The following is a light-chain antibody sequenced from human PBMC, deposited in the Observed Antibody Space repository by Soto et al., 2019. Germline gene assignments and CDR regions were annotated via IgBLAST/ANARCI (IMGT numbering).Light chain of an antibody. CDR2: SNN. V-gene: IGLV1-44*01. CDR1: SSNIGGRA. CDR3: AAWDDSLNIFV. Sequence: QSALTQSPSASGTPGQSVTISCSGSSSNIGGRAASWYQQLPGTAPKLLINSNNQRPSGVPDRFSGSKSGTSASLAISGLQSGNEADYYCAAWDDSLNIFVFGTGTKVTVL. J-gene: IGLJ1*01.